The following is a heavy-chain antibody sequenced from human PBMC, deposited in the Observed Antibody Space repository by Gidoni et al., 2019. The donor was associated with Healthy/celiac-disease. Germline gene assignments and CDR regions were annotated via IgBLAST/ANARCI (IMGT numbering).Heavy chain of an antibody. CDR2: ISSSSSYI. Sequence: EVPLVESGGGLVKPGGSLRLSCAASGFTFSSYSMNWVRQAPGNGLEWVSSISSSSSYIYYADSVKGRFTISRDNAKNSLYLQMNSLRAEDTAVYYCARGPGSSSWKRDAFDIWGQGTMVTVSS. V-gene: IGHV3-21*01. J-gene: IGHJ3*02. D-gene: IGHD6-13*01. CDR3: ARGPGSSSWKRDAFDI. CDR1: GFTFSSYS.